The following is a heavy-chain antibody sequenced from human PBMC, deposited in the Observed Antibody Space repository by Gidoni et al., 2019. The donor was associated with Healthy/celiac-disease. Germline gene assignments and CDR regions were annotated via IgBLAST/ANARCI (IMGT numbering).Heavy chain of an antibody. J-gene: IGHJ4*02. CDR2: INPNSGGT. Sequence: QVQLVQSGAEVKKPGASVKVSCKASGYTFTGYYMHWVRQAPGQGLEWMGWINPNSGGTNYAQKFQGWVTMTRDTSISTAYMELSRLRSDDTAVYYCARENREMATILEANGVFDYWGQGTLVTVSS. D-gene: IGHD5-12*01. CDR1: GYTFTGYY. CDR3: ARENREMATILEANGVFDY. V-gene: IGHV1-2*04.